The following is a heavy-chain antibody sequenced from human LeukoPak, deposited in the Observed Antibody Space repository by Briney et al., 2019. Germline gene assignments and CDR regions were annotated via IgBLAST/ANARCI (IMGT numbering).Heavy chain of an antibody. V-gene: IGHV4-34*01. CDR3: ARGRGTIFGVVTFDP. CDR2: INHSGST. D-gene: IGHD3-3*01. J-gene: IGHJ5*02. CDR1: GGSFSGYY. Sequence: SETLSLTCAVDGGSFSGYYWSWIRQPPGKGLEWIGEINHSGSTNYNPSLKSRVTISVDTSKNQFSLKLSSVTAADTAVYYCARGRGTIFGVVTFDPWGQGTLVTVSS.